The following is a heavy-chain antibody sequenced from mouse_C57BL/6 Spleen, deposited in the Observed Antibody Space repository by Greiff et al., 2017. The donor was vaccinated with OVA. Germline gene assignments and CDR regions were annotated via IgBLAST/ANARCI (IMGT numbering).Heavy chain of an antibody. Sequence: VQLQQPGAELVKPGASVKLSCKASGYTFTSYWMHWVKQRPGQGLEWIGMIHPNSGSTNYNEKFKSKATLTVDKSSSTAYMQLSSLTSEDSAVYYCARSYYYGSSRYAMDYWGQGTSVTVSS. J-gene: IGHJ4*01. CDR2: IHPNSGST. CDR1: GYTFTSYW. V-gene: IGHV1-64*01. D-gene: IGHD1-1*01. CDR3: ARSYYYGSSRYAMDY.